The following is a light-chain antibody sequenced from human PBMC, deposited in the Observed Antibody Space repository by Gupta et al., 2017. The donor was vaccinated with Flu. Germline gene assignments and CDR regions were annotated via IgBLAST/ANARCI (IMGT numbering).Light chain of an antibody. V-gene: IGKV3-15*01. CDR2: GAS. Sequence: EIVLTSCPATLAVSPAESATPSGSASQSVSSNLAWSQQKPGQAPRLLIYGASTRATGIPARFSGSGSGTEFTLTISSLQSEDLAVYYCQQYNNWPRRFGQGTKVEIK. CDR1: QSVSSN. CDR3: QQYNNWPRR. J-gene: IGKJ1*01.